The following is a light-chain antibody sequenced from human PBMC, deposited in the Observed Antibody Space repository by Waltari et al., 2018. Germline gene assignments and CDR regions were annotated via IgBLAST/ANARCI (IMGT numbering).Light chain of an antibody. CDR3: CSYAGSYTHVV. V-gene: IGLV2-11*01. J-gene: IGLJ2*01. Sequence: QSALTQPRPVSGSPGQSVTISCTGTSSDVGGYDYVSLYQHHQGKAPKLMICDVTKRPSGVPDRFSGSKSGNTASLTISGLQAEDEADYYCCSYAGSYTHVVFGGGTKLTVL. CDR2: DVT. CDR1: SSDVGGYDY.